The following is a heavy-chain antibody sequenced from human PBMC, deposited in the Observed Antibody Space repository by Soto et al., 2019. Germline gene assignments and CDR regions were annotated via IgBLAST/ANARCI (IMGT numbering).Heavy chain of an antibody. CDR2: IGKTGSDI. V-gene: IGHV3-11*01. Sequence: GGSLRLSCAASGFTLSGYYMTWMRQAPGKGLEWVSFIGKTGSDIHYADSVEGRSTISRDNAKNSLYLQMNSLRAEDTAVYYCAREIGNRLPYGPVDYWGQGTLVTVSS. J-gene: IGHJ4*02. CDR1: GFTLSGYY. CDR3: AREIGNRLPYGPVDY. D-gene: IGHD3-10*01.